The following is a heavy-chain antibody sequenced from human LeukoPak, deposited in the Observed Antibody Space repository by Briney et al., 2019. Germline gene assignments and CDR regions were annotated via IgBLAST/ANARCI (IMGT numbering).Heavy chain of an antibody. D-gene: IGHD5-18*01. CDR2: IYYSGST. CDR3: ARGTWIQLWLSYPPGHHHYFDY. V-gene: IGHV4-61*01. J-gene: IGHJ4*02. Sequence: PSETLSLTCTVSGGSISSSSYYWSWIRQPPGKGLEWIGYIYYSGSTNYNPSLKSRVTISVDTSKNQFSLKLSSVTAADTAVYYCARGTWIQLWLSYPPGHHHYFDYWGQGTLVTVSS. CDR1: GGSISSSSYY.